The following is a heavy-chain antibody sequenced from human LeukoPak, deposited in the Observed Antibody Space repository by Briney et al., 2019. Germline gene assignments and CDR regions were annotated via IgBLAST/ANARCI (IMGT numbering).Heavy chain of an antibody. CDR1: GYTFTSYY. CDR3: ARERSLSTSFGTWFDP. D-gene: IGHD2-2*01. Sequence: ASVKVSCKASGYTFTSYYMSWVRQTPGQGLEWMGIINPSGGSTRYAQKIQGRVTITRDTSTSTVYTGLRSLRSEDTAVYYCARERSLSTSFGTWFDPWGQGTLVTVSS. J-gene: IGHJ5*02. V-gene: IGHV1-46*01. CDR2: INPSGGST.